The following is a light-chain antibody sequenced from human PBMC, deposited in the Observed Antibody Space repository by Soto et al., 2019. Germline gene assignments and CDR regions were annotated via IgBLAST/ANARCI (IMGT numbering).Light chain of an antibody. CDR1: QSVSSY. CDR3: QQRSNWPPLT. J-gene: IGKJ4*01. Sequence: EIVLTQSPATLSLSPGERATLSCRASQSVSSYLAWYQQKPCQAPRLLIYDASNRATGIPARFSGSGSVTDFTLTISSLEPEDFAGYYCQQRSNWPPLTFGGGTKVEIK. CDR2: DAS. V-gene: IGKV3-11*01.